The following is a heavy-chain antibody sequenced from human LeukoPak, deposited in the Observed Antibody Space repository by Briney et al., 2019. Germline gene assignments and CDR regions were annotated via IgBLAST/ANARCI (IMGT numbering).Heavy chain of an antibody. CDR2: INTNTGNP. V-gene: IGHV7-4-1*02. CDR3: ARDLGQYNSDWGRSFDY. CDR1: GYTFTSYA. Sequence: ASVKVSCKASGYTFTSYAMNWVRQAPGQGLEWMGWINTNTGNPTYAQGFTGRFVFSLDTSVSTAYLQISSLKAEDTAVYYCARDLGQYNSDWGRSFDYWGQGTLVTVSS. J-gene: IGHJ4*02. D-gene: IGHD3-16*01.